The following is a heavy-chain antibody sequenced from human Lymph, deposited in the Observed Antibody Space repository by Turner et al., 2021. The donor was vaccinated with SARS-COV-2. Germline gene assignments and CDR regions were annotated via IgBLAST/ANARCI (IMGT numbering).Heavy chain of an antibody. CDR1: GGTFSTYV. CDR3: ARRHTGNYDAIDI. V-gene: IGHV1-69*04. CDR2: IIHILGIA. Sequence: QVRRGLVGGGGKKVGASVKVAWRASGGTFSTYVISCLRQSPGQVLEWMGWIIHILGIANYAHTFKGRVTITADKSTSSAYMKLSSLRSEDTAVYHCARRHTGNYDAIDIWGQGTMVTVSS. J-gene: IGHJ3*02. D-gene: IGHD1-26*01.